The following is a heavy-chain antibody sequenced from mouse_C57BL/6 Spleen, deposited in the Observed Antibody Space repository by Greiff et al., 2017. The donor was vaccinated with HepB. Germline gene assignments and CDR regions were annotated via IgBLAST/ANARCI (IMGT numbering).Heavy chain of an antibody. J-gene: IGHJ2*01. Sequence: VQLQQSGPELVKPGASVKISCKASGYAFSSSWMNWVKQRPGKGLEWIGRIYPGDGDTNYNGKFKGKATLTADKSSSTAYMQLSSLTSEDSAVYFCARGGFPDGSSYVDYFDYWGQGTTLTVSS. D-gene: IGHD1-1*01. CDR2: IYPGDGDT. CDR1: GYAFSSSW. V-gene: IGHV1-82*01. CDR3: ARGGFPDGSSYVDYFDY.